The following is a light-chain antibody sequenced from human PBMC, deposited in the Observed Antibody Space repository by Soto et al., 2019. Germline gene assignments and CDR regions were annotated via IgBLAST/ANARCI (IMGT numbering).Light chain of an antibody. V-gene: IGKV3-15*01. J-gene: IGKJ1*01. CDR3: HQCKNWPPDTWT. CDR2: RAS. Sequence: EIVLTQSPATLSVSPGESATLSCRASQNVNTHLACYQQRPVQAPRLLIFRASTRAPGIPVRFSGSGSGTEFTLTISGLQSEDFAVYYCHQCKNWPPDTWTFGQGTKVEI. CDR1: QNVNTH.